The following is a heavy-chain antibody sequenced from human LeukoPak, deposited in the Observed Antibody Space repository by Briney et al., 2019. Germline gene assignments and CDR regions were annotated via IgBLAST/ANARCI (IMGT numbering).Heavy chain of an antibody. D-gene: IGHD3-22*01. Sequence: SETLSLTCAVSGDSISSQSWWSWVRQPPGQGLEWIGEIHHTGSTNYNPSLKSRVTIAVDKSKDQFSLKLTSMTAADTAVYYCARKGLRHGYVPLDYWGQGILVTVSS. J-gene: IGHJ4*02. CDR2: IHHTGST. CDR3: ARKGLRHGYVPLDY. CDR1: GDSISSQSW. V-gene: IGHV4-4*02.